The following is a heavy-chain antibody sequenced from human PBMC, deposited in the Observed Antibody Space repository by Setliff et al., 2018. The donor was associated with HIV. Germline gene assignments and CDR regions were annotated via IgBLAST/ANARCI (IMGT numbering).Heavy chain of an antibody. CDR1: GYTFTSYA. Sequence: ASVKVSCKASGYTFTSYAMHWVRQAPGQRLEWMGWINAGNGNTKYSQKFQGRVTITRDTSASTAYMELSSLRSEDTAVYYCARTVARGELTRGVYYYYYGMDVWGQGTTVTVSS. J-gene: IGHJ6*02. D-gene: IGHD1-26*01. CDR2: INAGNGNT. V-gene: IGHV1-3*01. CDR3: ARTVARGELTRGVYYYYYGMDV.